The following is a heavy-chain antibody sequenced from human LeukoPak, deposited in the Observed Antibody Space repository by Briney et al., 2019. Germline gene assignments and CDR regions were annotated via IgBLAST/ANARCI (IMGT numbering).Heavy chain of an antibody. CDR2: ISYDGSNK. J-gene: IGHJ4*02. CDR3: ARGALDY. CDR1: GFTFSSYA. V-gene: IGHV3-30-3*01. Sequence: PGGSLRLSCAAPGFTFSSYAMHWVRQAPGKGLEWVAVISYDGSNKYYADSVKGRFTISRDNSKNTLYLQMNSLRAEDTAVYYCARGALDYWGQGTLVTVSS.